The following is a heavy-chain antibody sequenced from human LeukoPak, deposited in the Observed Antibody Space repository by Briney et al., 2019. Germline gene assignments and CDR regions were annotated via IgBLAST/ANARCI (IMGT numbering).Heavy chain of an antibody. CDR2: ISGSGGST. CDR1: GFTFSSYA. Sequence: PGGSLRLSCAASGFTFSSYAMSWVRQAPGKGLEWVSAISGSGGSTYYADSVKGRFTISRDNAKNSLYLQMNSLRAEDTAVYYCARAGSGWSHAPLTYFDYWGQGTLVTVSS. J-gene: IGHJ4*02. CDR3: ARAGSGWSHAPLTYFDY. D-gene: IGHD6-19*01. V-gene: IGHV3-23*01.